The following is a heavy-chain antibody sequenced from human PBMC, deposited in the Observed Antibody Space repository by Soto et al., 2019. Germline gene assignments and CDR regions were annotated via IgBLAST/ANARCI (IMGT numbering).Heavy chain of an antibody. CDR3: ARKIVVAEGWFDP. D-gene: IGHD3-22*01. Sequence: ASVKVSCKASGYTFTSYYMHWVRQAPGQGLEWMGIINPSGGSPTYAQKFQGRVTMTSDTSTSTVYMELSSLTSEDTAVYYCARKIVVAEGWFDPWGQGTLVTVSS. CDR1: GYTFTSYY. J-gene: IGHJ5*02. CDR2: INPSGGSP. V-gene: IGHV1-46*01.